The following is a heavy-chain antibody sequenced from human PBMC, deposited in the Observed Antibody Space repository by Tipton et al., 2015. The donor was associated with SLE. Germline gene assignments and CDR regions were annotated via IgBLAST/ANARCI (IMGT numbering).Heavy chain of an antibody. Sequence: QSGPEVKKPGSSVKVSCKASGGTFSSYAISWVRQAPGQGLEWMGGIIPIFGTANYAQKFQGRVTITADESTSTAYMELSSLRSEDTAVYYCAREGQQLVPFDYWGQGTLVTVSS. CDR3: AREGQQLVPFDY. V-gene: IGHV1-69*01. J-gene: IGHJ4*02. D-gene: IGHD6-13*01. CDR2: IIPIFGTA. CDR1: GGTFSSYA.